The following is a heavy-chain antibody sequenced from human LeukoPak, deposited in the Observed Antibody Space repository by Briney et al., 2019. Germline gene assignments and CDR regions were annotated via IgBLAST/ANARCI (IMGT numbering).Heavy chain of an antibody. Sequence: PGGSLRLSCAASGFTFTSYWMTWVRQAPGKGLEWVADIKQDGSVKYYVDSVKGRFTISRDNAKNSLYLQMNSLRAEDTAVYYRARGTAGGVINWGNYWGQGTLVTVSS. J-gene: IGHJ4*02. CDR3: ARGTAGGVINWGNY. CDR2: IKQDGSVK. D-gene: IGHD3-16*02. V-gene: IGHV3-7*01. CDR1: GFTFTSYW.